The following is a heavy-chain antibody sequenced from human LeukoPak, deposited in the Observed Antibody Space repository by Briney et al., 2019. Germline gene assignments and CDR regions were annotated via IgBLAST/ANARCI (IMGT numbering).Heavy chain of an antibody. CDR2: IYYSGST. CDR1: GGSISSGDYY. V-gene: IGHV4-30-4*01. CDR3: ARGGHIVVVPAATPWFDP. D-gene: IGHD2-2*02. J-gene: IGHJ5*02. Sequence: SQTLSLTCTVSGGSISSGDYYWSWIRQPPGKGLEWIGYIYYSGSTNYNPSLKSRVTIPVGTSKNQFSLKLSSVTAADTAVYYCARGGHIVVVPAATPWFDPWGQGTLVTVSS.